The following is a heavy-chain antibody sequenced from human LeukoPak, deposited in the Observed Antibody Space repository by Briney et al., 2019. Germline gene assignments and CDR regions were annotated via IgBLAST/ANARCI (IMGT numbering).Heavy chain of an antibody. Sequence: QPGGSLRLSCAASGFSFSGSAMHWVRQASGKGLEWVGRIRSKAKNYATAYVASVKGRFTISRDDSKNTAYLQMNSLKTEDTAVYYSSRHYDILTGYYSEVLDIWGQGTMVTVSS. J-gene: IGHJ3*02. CDR1: GFSFSGSA. CDR2: IRSKAKNYAT. CDR3: SRHYDILTGYYSEVLDI. V-gene: IGHV3-73*01. D-gene: IGHD3-9*01.